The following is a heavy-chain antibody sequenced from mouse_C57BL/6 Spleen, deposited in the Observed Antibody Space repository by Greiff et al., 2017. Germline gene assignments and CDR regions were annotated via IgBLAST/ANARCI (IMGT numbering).Heavy chain of an antibody. V-gene: IGHV1-22*01. CDR1: GYTFTDYN. CDR3: GRSGYSNLAWFAY. Sequence: EVKLVESGPELVKPGASVKMSCKASGYTFTDYNMHWVKQSHGKSLEWMGYINPNNGGTSYNQKFKGKATLTVNKSSSTAYMEFRSLTSEESAVYYCGRSGYSNLAWFAYWGQGTLVTVSA. J-gene: IGHJ3*01. CDR2: INPNNGGT. D-gene: IGHD2-5*01.